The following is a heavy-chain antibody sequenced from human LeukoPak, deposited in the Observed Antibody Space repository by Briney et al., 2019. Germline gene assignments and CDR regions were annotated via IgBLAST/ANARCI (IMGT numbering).Heavy chain of an antibody. Sequence: PGGSLRLSCAASGFTFSSYGMHWVRQAPGKGLEWVAVISYDGSNKYYADSVKGRFTISRDNSKNTLDLQMNSLSTEDTAVYYCAKDGFCSSTGCYPNHFDSWGQGTLVTVSS. D-gene: IGHD2-2*01. J-gene: IGHJ4*02. CDR1: GFTFSSYG. V-gene: IGHV3-30*18. CDR3: AKDGFCSSTGCYPNHFDS. CDR2: ISYDGSNK.